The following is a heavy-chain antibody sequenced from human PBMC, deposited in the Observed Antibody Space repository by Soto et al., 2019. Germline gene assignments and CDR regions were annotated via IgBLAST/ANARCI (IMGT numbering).Heavy chain of an antibody. CDR3: ARVVYIVGATAAFDI. V-gene: IGHV1-69*12. CDR2: IIPICGTA. J-gene: IGHJ3*02. CDR1: GVTFSSYA. Sequence: QVQLVHSGAEVKKPGSSGKVSCKASGVTFSSYAISWVRQAPGQRLESMGGIIPICGTANYAQKFQGRVPITADESTSTEYMELSRMRSEDTGVYDCARVVYIVGATAAFDIWGQGTMVTVSS. D-gene: IGHD1-26*01.